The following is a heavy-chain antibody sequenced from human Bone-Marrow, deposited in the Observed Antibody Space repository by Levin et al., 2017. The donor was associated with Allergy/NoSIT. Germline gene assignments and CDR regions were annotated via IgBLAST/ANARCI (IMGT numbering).Heavy chain of an antibody. Sequence: QAGGSLRLSCAASGFTFSDYAMTWVRQAPGKGLEWVSVITGGGFNTYYGDSVKGRFTVSRDNSKNTLYLELNSLRAEDTAVYYCAKKQGGTSSFSFDVWGQGTMVTVSS. CDR1: GFTFSDYA. CDR2: ITGGGFNT. D-gene: IGHD1-1*01. V-gene: IGHV3-23*01. CDR3: AKKQGGTSSFSFDV. J-gene: IGHJ3*01.